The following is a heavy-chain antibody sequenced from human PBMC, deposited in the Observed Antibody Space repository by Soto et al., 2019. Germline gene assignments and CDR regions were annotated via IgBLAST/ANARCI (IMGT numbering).Heavy chain of an antibody. J-gene: IGHJ3*02. CDR3: AREERQGATPDAFDI. Sequence: ASVKVSCKASGGTFSSYAISWVRQAPGQGLEWMGGIIPIFGTANYAQKFQGRVTITADESTSTAYMELSSLRSEDTAVYYCAREERQGATPDAFDIWGQGTMVTVSS. CDR2: IIPIFGTA. V-gene: IGHV1-69*13. D-gene: IGHD1-26*01. CDR1: GGTFSSYA.